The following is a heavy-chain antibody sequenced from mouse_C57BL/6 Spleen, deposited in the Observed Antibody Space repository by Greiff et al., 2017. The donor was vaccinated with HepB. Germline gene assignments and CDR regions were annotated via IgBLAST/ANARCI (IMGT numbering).Heavy chain of an antibody. V-gene: IGHV5-16*01. J-gene: IGHJ4*01. Sequence: DVMLVESEGGLVQPGSSMKLSCTASGFTFSDYYMAWVRQVPEKGLEWVANINYDGSSTYYLDSLKSRFIISRHNAKNILYLQMSSLKSEDTATYYCARGARYYAMDYWGQGTSVTVSS. CDR1: GFTFSDYY. D-gene: IGHD6-1*01. CDR3: ARGARYYAMDY. CDR2: INYDGSST.